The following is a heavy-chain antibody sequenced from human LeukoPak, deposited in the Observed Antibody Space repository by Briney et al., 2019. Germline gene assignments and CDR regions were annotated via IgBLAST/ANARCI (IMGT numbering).Heavy chain of an antibody. Sequence: ASVKVSCKTSGYTFTDYYIHWVRQAPGQGLEWMGWINPNSGGTNYAQKFQGRVTMTRDTSISTAYMELSRLRSDDTAVYYCARDRTYYDFWSGYYPPHRYYGMDVWGQGTTVTVSS. CDR2: INPNSGGT. J-gene: IGHJ6*02. V-gene: IGHV1-2*02. CDR3: ARDRTYYDFWSGYYPPHRYYGMDV. CDR1: GYTFTDYY. D-gene: IGHD3-3*01.